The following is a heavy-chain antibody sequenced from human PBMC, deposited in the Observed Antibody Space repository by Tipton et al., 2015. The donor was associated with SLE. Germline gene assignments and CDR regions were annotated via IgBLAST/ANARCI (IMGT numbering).Heavy chain of an antibody. D-gene: IGHD3-3*01. J-gene: IGHJ1*01. Sequence: VQLVQSGGGLGQPGGSLRLSCAASGFTVSSNYMSWVRQAPGKGLEWVSVIYSGGSTYYADSVKGRFTISRHSSKNTLYLQMNSLRAEDTAVYYCARDSSGHQGVQHWGQGTLVTVSS. V-gene: IGHV3-53*04. CDR1: GFTVSSNY. CDR2: IYSGGST. CDR3: ARDSSGHQGVQH.